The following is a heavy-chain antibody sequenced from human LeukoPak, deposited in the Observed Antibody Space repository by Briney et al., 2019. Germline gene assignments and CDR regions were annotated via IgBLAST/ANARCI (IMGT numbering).Heavy chain of an antibody. CDR2: ISGSGGST. Sequence: PGGSLRLSCAASGFTFSSYAMSWVRQAPGKGLEWVSAISGSGGSTYYADSVKGRFTISRDNSKNTLYLQMNSLRAEDTAVYYCARDATAMVTYYYGMDVWGQGTTVTVSS. CDR1: GFTFSSYA. V-gene: IGHV3-23*01. D-gene: IGHD5-18*01. CDR3: ARDATAMVTYYYGMDV. J-gene: IGHJ6*02.